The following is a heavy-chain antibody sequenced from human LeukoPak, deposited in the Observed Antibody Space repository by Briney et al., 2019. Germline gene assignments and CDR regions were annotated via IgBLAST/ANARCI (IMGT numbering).Heavy chain of an antibody. J-gene: IGHJ5*02. CDR1: GGSFSGYY. D-gene: IGHD1-26*01. V-gene: IGHV4-34*01. CDR2: INHSGST. Sequence: PSETLSLTCAVYGGSFSGYYWSWIRQPPGKGLEWIGEINHSGSTNYNPSLKSRVTISVDTSKNQFSLKLSSVTAADTAVYYCARFYSGSYSEWFDPWGQGTLVTVSS. CDR3: ARFYSGSYSEWFDP.